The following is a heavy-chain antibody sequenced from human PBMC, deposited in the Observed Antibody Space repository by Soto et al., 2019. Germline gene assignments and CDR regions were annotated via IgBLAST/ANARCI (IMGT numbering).Heavy chain of an antibody. CDR3: ARPLRDRNFYQGFAV. V-gene: IGHV1-69*01. D-gene: IGHD2-15*01. J-gene: IGHJ6*02. CDR2: IIPMFGTP. CDR1: GGTFSKYA. Sequence: QVQLVQSGAELKKPGSSVKVSCKASGGTFSKYAISWVRQSPGQGLEWLGGIIPMFGTPTYAQKFQGRVTISADESTTTAYLELSSLRSADTAVYFCARPLRDRNFYQGFAVWGQGTTVTVSS.